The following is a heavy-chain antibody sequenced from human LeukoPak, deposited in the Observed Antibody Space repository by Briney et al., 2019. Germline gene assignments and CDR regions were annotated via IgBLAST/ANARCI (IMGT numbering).Heavy chain of an antibody. CDR2: ISGSGGST. V-gene: IGHV3-23*01. CDR1: GFTFSSYG. CDR3: NGQAAAAGLDY. J-gene: IGHJ4*02. Sequence: GGSLRLSCAASGFTFSSYGMHWVRQAPGKGLKWVSAISGSGGSTYYADSVKGRFTISRDNSKNTLYLQMNSLRAEDTAVYYCNGQAAAAGLDYWGQGTLVTVSS. D-gene: IGHD6-13*01.